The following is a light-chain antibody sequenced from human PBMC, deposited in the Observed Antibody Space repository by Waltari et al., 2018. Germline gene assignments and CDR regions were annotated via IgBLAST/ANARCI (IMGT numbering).Light chain of an antibody. V-gene: IGKV1-5*03. CDR1: QSLSGW. J-gene: IGKJ4*01. CDR2: KTS. CDR3: LQYIRSPLT. Sequence: DIQITQSPSSLSASVGDTVSITCRASQSLSGWLDWYQQKPGKAPKLLIYKTSKLQSGVSSRFSGSGSGTEFTLTIRSLQPEDFATYYCLQYIRSPLTFGGGTKVEIK.